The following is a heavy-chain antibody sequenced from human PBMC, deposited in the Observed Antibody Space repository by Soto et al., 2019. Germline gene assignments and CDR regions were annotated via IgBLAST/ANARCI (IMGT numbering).Heavy chain of an antibody. V-gene: IGHV1-69*13. CDR3: ASPGRDAFDS. CDR1: GGTFSSYA. Sequence: GASVKVSCKASGGTFSSYAISWVRQAPGQGLEWMGGIIPLFGTANYAQKFQGRVTITADESTSTAYMDLSSLRSEDTAVYYCASPGRDAFDSWGQGTMVTVSS. CDR2: IIPLFGTA. J-gene: IGHJ3*02.